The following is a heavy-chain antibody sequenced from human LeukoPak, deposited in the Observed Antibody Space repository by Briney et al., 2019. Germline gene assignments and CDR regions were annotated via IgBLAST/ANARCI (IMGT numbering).Heavy chain of an antibody. Sequence: GGSLILSCAASGFTFSNYAMIWVRQAPGKGLEWVSVISVSGDWTYYADSVKGRFTISRDNSKNTLYLQMNSLRAEDTAVYYCANYRQSITAAGNSREFADYWGQGTLVTVSS. V-gene: IGHV3-23*01. CDR1: GFTFSNYA. J-gene: IGHJ4*02. D-gene: IGHD6-13*01. CDR3: ANYRQSITAAGNSREFADY. CDR2: ISVSGDWT.